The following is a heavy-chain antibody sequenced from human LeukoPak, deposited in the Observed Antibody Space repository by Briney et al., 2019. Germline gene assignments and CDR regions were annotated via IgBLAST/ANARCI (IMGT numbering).Heavy chain of an antibody. J-gene: IGHJ4*02. CDR1: GGSISSYY. CDR2: IYYSGST. Sequence: KPSETLSLTCTVSGGSISSYYWSWIRQPPGKGLEWIGYIYYSGSTNYNPSLKSRVTISVDTSKNPFSLKLSSVTAADTAVYYCARASYYYGSGIDYWGQGTLVTVSS. CDR3: ARASYYYGSGIDY. V-gene: IGHV4-59*01. D-gene: IGHD3-10*01.